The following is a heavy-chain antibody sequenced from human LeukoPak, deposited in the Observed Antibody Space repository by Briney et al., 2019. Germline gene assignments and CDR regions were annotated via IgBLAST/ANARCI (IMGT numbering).Heavy chain of an antibody. CDR3: ARDSGTTGEVKFDP. Sequence: SETLSLPCTVSGGSISNYWSWIRQPAGTALEWIGRIYTSGTITYNPSLKSRVTMSVDTSKNQFSLKLSSVTAADTAVDYCARDSGTTGEVKFDPWGQGTLVTVSS. J-gene: IGHJ5*02. CDR1: GGSISNY. V-gene: IGHV4-4*07. D-gene: IGHD3-10*01. CDR2: IYTSGTI.